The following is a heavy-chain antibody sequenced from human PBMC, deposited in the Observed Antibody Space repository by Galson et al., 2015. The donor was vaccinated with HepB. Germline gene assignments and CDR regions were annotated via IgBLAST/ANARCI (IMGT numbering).Heavy chain of an antibody. V-gene: IGHV1-46*01. CDR2: INPNDGAT. CDR1: GYTSTDYH. CDR3: ARELVATYYFDY. Sequence: SVKVSCKASGYTSTDYHIHWVRQAPGQGLEWMGIINPNDGATSYPQKFQGRVTMTRDTSTNTVYMDLSSLRSEDTAVYYCARELVATYYFDYWGQATLVTVSS. D-gene: IGHD2-15*01. J-gene: IGHJ4*02.